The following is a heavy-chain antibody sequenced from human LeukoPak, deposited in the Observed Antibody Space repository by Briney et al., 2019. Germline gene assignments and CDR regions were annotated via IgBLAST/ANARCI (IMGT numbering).Heavy chain of an antibody. CDR1: GFTFSNYG. CDR2: IRYDGINT. J-gene: IGHJ3*02. Sequence: PGGSLRLSRAASGFTFSNYGMHWVRQAPGKGLEWVAFIRYDGINTYYADSVKGRFTISRDSSKNTLYLQMNSLRAGDTAVYYCAKDRGYHYDSSGYYRMDAFDIWGQGTMVTVSS. D-gene: IGHD3-22*01. V-gene: IGHV3-30*02. CDR3: AKDRGYHYDSSGYYRMDAFDI.